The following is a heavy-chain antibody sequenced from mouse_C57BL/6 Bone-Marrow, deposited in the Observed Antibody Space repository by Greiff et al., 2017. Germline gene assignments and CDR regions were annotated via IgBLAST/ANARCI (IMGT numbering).Heavy chain of an antibody. Sequence: EVPLQQSGAELVRPGASVKLSCTASGFNIKDDYMHWVKQRPEQGLAWIGWIDPENGDTEYASKLQGKATITADTSSNTAYLQLSSLTSEDTAGYYCTTDYDYDVGAYWGQGTLVTVSA. CDR3: TTDYDYDVGAY. CDR1: GFNIKDDY. D-gene: IGHD2-4*01. CDR2: IDPENGDT. V-gene: IGHV14-4*01. J-gene: IGHJ3*01.